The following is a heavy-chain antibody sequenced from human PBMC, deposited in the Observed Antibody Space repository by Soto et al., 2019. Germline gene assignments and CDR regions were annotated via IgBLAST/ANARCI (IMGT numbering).Heavy chain of an antibody. CDR2: ISWNGGNL. CDR3: ARDPRGGLWAGDFDI. CDR1: GFTFDDYA. J-gene: IGHJ3*02. V-gene: IGHV3-9*01. D-gene: IGHD3-16*01. Sequence: EVQLVEFGGGLVQPGKSLRLSCVASGFTFDDYAMHWVRQAPGKGLEWVSGISWNGGNLAYADSVKGRFTISRDNAKNSLYLQMDSLSVEDTAFYYCARDPRGGLWAGDFDIWGQGAAITVSS.